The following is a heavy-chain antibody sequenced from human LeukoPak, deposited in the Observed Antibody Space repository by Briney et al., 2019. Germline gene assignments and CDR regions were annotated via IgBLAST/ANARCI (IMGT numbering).Heavy chain of an antibody. CDR2: ISSSGSTI. J-gene: IGHJ4*02. D-gene: IGHD2-2*01. V-gene: IGHV3-48*03. CDR3: ARDSSRSRGWDY. CDR1: GFTFTNYD. Sequence: PGGSLRLSCAASGFTFTNYDMNWVRQAPGKGLEWVSYISSSGSTIYYADSVKGRFTISRDNAKNSLYLQMNSLRAEDTAVYYCARDSSRSRGWDYWGQGTLVTVSS.